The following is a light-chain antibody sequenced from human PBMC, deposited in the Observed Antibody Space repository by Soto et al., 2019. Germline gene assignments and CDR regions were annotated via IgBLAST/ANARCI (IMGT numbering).Light chain of an antibody. V-gene: IGKV3-20*01. Sequence: EIGLTQSPGTLSLSTGERATLSCRASQSVSSSYLAWYQQKPGQAPRLLIYGASSRATGIPDRFCGSGSGTDFALTISRLEPEDFAVYYCQQYGSSPPITFGGGTKVEIK. CDR2: GAS. J-gene: IGKJ4*01. CDR3: QQYGSSPPIT. CDR1: QSVSSSY.